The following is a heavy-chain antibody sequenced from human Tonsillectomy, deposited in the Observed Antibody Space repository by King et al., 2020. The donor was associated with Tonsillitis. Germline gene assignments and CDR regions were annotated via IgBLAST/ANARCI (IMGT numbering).Heavy chain of an antibody. V-gene: IGHV5-51*03. Sequence: VQLVESGAEVKKPGESLKISCKGFGYSFSTYWIGWVRQMPGKGLEWMGIIFPGDSDTRYSPSFQGQVTISADKSINTAYLQWSSLKASDTAMYYCARLDNYGDYVAWFDPWGQGTLVTVSS. CDR1: GYSFSTYW. J-gene: IGHJ5*02. CDR3: ARLDNYGDYVAWFDP. CDR2: IFPGDSDT. D-gene: IGHD4-17*01.